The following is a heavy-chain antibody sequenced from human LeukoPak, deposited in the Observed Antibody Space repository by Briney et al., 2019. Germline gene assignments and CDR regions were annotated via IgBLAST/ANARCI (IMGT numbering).Heavy chain of an antibody. CDR2: IIPIFGTA. D-gene: IGHD6-19*01. V-gene: IGHV1-69*13. J-gene: IGHJ4*02. Sequence: SVKASCKASGGTFSRNAISWVRQAPGQGLEWMGGIIPIFGTANYAQKFQGRVTITADESTSTVYMELSSLRFEDTAVYYCARGGTLAGPNDYWGQGTLVTVPS. CDR3: ARGGTLAGPNDY. CDR1: GGTFSRNA.